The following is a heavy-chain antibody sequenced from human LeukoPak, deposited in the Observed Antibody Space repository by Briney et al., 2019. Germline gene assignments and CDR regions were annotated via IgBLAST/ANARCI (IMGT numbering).Heavy chain of an antibody. CDR3: ARLRGYGSGNYPVEP. D-gene: IGHD3-10*01. V-gene: IGHV3-11*03. CDR1: GFTFSNYY. CDR2: INRSSNDT. J-gene: IGHJ5*02. Sequence: GGSLRLSCAASGFTFSNYYMPWIRQAPGKGLEWVSCINRSSNDTNYVDSVKGRFTISRDNAKNSLYLQMNSLRAEDTAVYYCARLRGYGSGNYPVEPWGQGTLVTVS.